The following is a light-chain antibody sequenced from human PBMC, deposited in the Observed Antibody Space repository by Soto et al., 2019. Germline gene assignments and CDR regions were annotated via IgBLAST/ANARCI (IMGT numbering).Light chain of an antibody. CDR3: QQSYSTLWS. Sequence: IQMTQSPSSLSASVGDRVNITCLASQSINDYLNWYQQKPGTAPRLLIYAASNLQSGVPSRFSGSGAGTDFTLTINSLQPEDFATYYCQQSYSTLWSFGPGTKVDI. CDR1: QSINDY. V-gene: IGKV1-39*01. J-gene: IGKJ3*01. CDR2: AAS.